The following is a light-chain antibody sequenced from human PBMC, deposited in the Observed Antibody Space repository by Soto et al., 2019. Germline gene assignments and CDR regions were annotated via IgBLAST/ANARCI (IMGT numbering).Light chain of an antibody. J-gene: IGLJ1*01. CDR3: SSFTSRSTFNYV. Sequence: QSVLTQPPSASGSPGQSVTISCTGTSSDVGGYNHVSWYQQHPGKAPKVVIYEVTKRPSGASHRFSGYKSGNTASLTIYGLQPEDEADYYCSSFTSRSTFNYVFGTGTKVTVL. CDR1: SSDVGGYNH. CDR2: EVT. V-gene: IGLV2-8*01.